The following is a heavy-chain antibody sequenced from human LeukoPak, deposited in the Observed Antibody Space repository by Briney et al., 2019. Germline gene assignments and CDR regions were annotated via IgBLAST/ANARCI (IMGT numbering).Heavy chain of an antibody. D-gene: IGHD6-19*01. CDR2: ISSSSSTI. J-gene: IGHJ6*02. CDR3: ARDLAVAGSWNYYYYYGMDV. CDR1: GFTFSDYY. V-gene: IGHV3-11*04. Sequence: PGGSLRLSCAASGFTFSDYYMSWLRQSPGQGLEWVSYISSSSSTIYYADSVKGRFTISRDNAKNSLYLQMNSLRAEDTAVYYCARDLAVAGSWNYYYYYGMDVWGQGTTVTVSS.